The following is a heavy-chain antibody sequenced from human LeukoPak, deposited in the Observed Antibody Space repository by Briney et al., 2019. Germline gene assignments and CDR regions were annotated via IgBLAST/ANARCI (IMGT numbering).Heavy chain of an antibody. CDR1: GYTFTSYG. J-gene: IGHJ6*03. Sequence: ASVKVSCKASGYTFTSYGIGWARQAPGQGLEWIGWISAYNGNTNYAQKLQGRVTMTTDTSTSTAYMELRSLRSDDTAVYYCARARGGYAAAAGIPLIKRYYYMDVWGKGTTVTVSS. CDR2: ISAYNGNT. D-gene: IGHD6-13*01. CDR3: ARARGGYAAAAGIPLIKRYYYMDV. V-gene: IGHV1-18*01.